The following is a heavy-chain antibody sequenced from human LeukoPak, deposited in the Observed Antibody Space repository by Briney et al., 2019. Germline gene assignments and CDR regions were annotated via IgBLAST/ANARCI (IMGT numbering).Heavy chain of an antibody. CDR2: ISSTGGTT. J-gene: IGHJ4*02. D-gene: IGHD3-10*01. CDR1: GFTFSSYG. V-gene: IGHV3-21*01. CDR3: AKSFWWFGEFSPFDY. Sequence: GGSLRLSCAASGFTFSSYGMNWVRQAPGKGLEWVSSISSTGGTTYYADSMKGRFTISRDNAKNSLYLQMNSLRAEDTAVYYCAKSFWWFGEFSPFDYWGQGTLVTVSS.